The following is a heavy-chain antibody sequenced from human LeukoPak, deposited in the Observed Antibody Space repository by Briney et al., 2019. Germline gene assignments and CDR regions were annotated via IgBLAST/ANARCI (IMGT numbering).Heavy chain of an antibody. V-gene: IGHV1-2*02. D-gene: IGHD3-16*01. CDR1: GYTFTNYY. CDR2: INPNSGGT. Sequence: ASVKVSCKASGYTFTNYYMRWLRQPPGQGLEWMGWINPNSGGTNYAQKFQGRVTMTRDTSISTAYMDLSRLGSDDTAVYYCARDGALDYWGQGTLVTVSS. CDR3: ARDGALDY. J-gene: IGHJ4*02.